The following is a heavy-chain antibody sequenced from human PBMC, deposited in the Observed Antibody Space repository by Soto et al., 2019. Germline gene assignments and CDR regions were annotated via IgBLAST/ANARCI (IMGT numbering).Heavy chain of an antibody. CDR3: ARGRSGGYHDAFDI. J-gene: IGHJ3*02. CDR1: GFTFSSYW. V-gene: IGHV3-7*05. CDR2: IKQDGSEK. D-gene: IGHD6-19*01. Sequence: EVQLVESGGGLVQPGGSLRLSCAASGFTFSSYWMSWVRQAPGKGLEWVANIKQDGSEKYYVDSVKGRFTISRDNAKNSLYLQMNSLRAEDTAVYYCARGRSGGYHDAFDIWGQGTMVTVSS.